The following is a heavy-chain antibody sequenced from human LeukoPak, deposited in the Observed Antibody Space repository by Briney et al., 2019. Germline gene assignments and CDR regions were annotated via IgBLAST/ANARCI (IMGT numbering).Heavy chain of an antibody. J-gene: IGHJ3*02. CDR2: VVVGRGNT. D-gene: IGHD1-26*01. CDR1: GFNITSSA. CDR3: AAPKRIVGAVGDAFDI. Sequence: ASVKVSCKASGFNITSSAIQWVGQARGQRLGWIGWVVVGRGNTNDAKKFQERVTITKSMSTSTAYMEVSSLRCEDTAVYYCAAPKRIVGAVGDAFDIWGQGTMVTVSS. V-gene: IGHV1-58*02.